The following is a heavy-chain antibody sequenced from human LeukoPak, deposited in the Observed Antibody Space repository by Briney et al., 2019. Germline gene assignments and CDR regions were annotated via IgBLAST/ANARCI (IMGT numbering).Heavy chain of an antibody. CDR1: GFTFSSYG. Sequence: PWGSLRLSCAASGFTFSSYGMHWVRQAPGKGLEWVAVIWYDGSNKHYADSVKGRFTISRDNSKNTLYLQMNSLRAEDTAVYYCARPYYDSSGYYYWGNAFDIWGQGTMVTVSS. CDR3: ARPYYDSSGYYYWGNAFDI. D-gene: IGHD3-22*01. V-gene: IGHV3-33*01. CDR2: IWYDGSNK. J-gene: IGHJ3*02.